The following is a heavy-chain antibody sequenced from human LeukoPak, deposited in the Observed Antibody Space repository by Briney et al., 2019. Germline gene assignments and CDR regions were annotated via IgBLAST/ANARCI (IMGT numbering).Heavy chain of an antibody. CDR3: ARHLATVTASRQYYYYGMGV. D-gene: IGHD4-17*01. Sequence: GESLKISCKASGFSFTFTKNWIGWVRQVPGKGLEWMGITYAVDSDIRYNPSFQGQVTISVDKSTSTTYLQWSSLKASDTAIYYCARHLATVTASRQYYYYGMGVWGQGTTVTV. CDR1: GFSFTFTKNW. J-gene: IGHJ6*02. V-gene: IGHV5-51*01. CDR2: TYAVDSDI.